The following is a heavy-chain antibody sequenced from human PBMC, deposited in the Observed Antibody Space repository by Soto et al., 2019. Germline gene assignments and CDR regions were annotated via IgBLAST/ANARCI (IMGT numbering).Heavy chain of an antibody. J-gene: IGHJ4*02. CDR3: AKRGATGGIDY. V-gene: IGHV3-33*03. CDR1: GFTFSSYG. CDR2: IWYDGSNK. Sequence: QVQLVESGGGVVQPGRSLRLSCAASGFTFSSYGMHWVRQTPGKGLEWVAVIWYDGSNKYYADSVKGRFTISRDNSKNTGELQMNSLRAEDTAVYYCAKRGATGGIDYWGQGTLVTVSS. D-gene: IGHD5-12*01.